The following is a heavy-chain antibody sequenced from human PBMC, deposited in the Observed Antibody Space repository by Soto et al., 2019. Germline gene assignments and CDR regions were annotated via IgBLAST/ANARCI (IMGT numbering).Heavy chain of an antibody. CDR2: IYYSGST. J-gene: IGHJ6*02. CDR3: AREGEDSGYDLGGMDV. V-gene: IGHV4-30-4*01. CDR1: GGSISSGDYY. D-gene: IGHD5-12*01. Sequence: SETLSLTCTVSGGSISSGDYYWSWIRQPPGKGLEWIGYIYYSGSTYYNPSPKSRVTISVDTSKNQFSLKLSSVTAADTAVYYCAREGEDSGYDLGGMDVWGQGTTVS.